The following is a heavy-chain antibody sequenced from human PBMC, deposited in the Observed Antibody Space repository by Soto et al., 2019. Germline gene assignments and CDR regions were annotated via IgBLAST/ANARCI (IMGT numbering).Heavy chain of an antibody. V-gene: IGHV3-23*01. CDR3: AGALSRCLYGMDV. J-gene: IGHJ6*02. CDR1: GFTFSSYA. CDR2: IGGSGGST. D-gene: IGHD1-26*01. Sequence: EVQLLESGGGLVQPGGSLRLSCAASGFTFSSYAMSWVRQAPGKGLEWVSAIGGSGGSTYYADSVKGRFTISRDNSKDTLYLQMNSLRAEDTAVYYCAGALSRCLYGMDVWGQGTTVTVSS.